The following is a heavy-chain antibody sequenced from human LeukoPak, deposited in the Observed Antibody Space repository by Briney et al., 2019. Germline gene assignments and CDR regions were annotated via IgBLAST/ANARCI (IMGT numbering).Heavy chain of an antibody. D-gene: IGHD5-18*01. J-gene: IGHJ3*02. CDR1: GYSFTSYW. CDR2: IYPGDSDT. Sequence: GESLKISCKGSGYSFTSYWIGWVRQMPGKGLERMGIIYPGDSDTRYSPSFQGQVTISADKSISTAYLQWSSLKASDTAMYYCARRQLWARGAFDIWGQGTMVTVSS. CDR3: ARRQLWARGAFDI. V-gene: IGHV5-51*01.